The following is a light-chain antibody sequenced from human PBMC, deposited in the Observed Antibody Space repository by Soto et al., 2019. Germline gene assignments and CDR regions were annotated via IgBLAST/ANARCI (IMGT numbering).Light chain of an antibody. V-gene: IGKV1-12*01. CDR2: AAS. CDR1: QAVSTW. CDR3: QQGASLPRT. Sequence: DIQMTQSPSSVSASVGDTVTITCRASQAVSTWLAWYQQKPGDAPKLLIYAASTLQSGIPSRFSGRGSGTDFTLTGRRLQPEDFATYYCQQGASLPRTFGGGTKGEIK. J-gene: IGKJ4*01.